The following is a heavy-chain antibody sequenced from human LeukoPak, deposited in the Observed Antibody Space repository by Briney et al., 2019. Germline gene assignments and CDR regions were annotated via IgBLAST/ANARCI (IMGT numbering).Heavy chain of an antibody. CDR1: GGSISSFY. J-gene: IGHJ4*02. V-gene: IGHV4-59*08. CDR3: ARQGSSHFDY. Sequence: SETLSLTCTVSGGSISSFYWSWIRQPPGKGRDWIGYIYYSGSTNYNPSLKSRVTISVDTSKNQFSLKLSSVTAADTAVYYCARQGSSHFDYWGQGTLVTVSS. CDR2: IYYSGST. D-gene: IGHD3-10*01.